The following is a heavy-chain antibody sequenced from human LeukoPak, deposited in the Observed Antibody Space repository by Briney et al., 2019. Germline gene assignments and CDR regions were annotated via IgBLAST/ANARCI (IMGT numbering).Heavy chain of an antibody. CDR2: INHSGST. J-gene: IGHJ4*02. CDR1: GGSFSGYY. Sequence: PSETLSLTCAVYGGSFSGYYWSWIRQPPGKGLEWIGEINHSGSTNYNPSLKSRVTISVDTSKNQFSLKLSSVTAADKAVYYCARYSAAAASYFDYWGQGTLVTVSS. V-gene: IGHV4-34*01. D-gene: IGHD6-13*01. CDR3: ARYSAAAASYFDY.